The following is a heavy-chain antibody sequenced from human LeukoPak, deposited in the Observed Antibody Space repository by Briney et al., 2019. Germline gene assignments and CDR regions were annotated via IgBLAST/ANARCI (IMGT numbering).Heavy chain of an antibody. CDR2: IKSKTDGGTT. CDR1: GFTFSNAW. Sequence: PGGSLRLSCAASGFTFSNAWMSWVRQAPGKGLEWVGRIKSKTDGGTTDYAAPVKGRFTISRDDSKNTPYLQMNSLKTEDTAVYYCTTDGDQYCSSTSCLNYFDYWGQGTLVTVSS. CDR3: TTDGDQYCSSTSCLNYFDY. V-gene: IGHV3-15*01. J-gene: IGHJ4*02. D-gene: IGHD2-2*01.